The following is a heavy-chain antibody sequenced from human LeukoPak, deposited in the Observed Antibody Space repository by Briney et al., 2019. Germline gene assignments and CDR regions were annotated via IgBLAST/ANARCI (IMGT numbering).Heavy chain of an antibody. CDR3: ARGYYDSSGYPPYYYYMDV. J-gene: IGHJ6*03. CDR1: DGSISSYY. Sequence: SETLSLTCSVSDGSISSYYWGWIRQPPGKGLEWIGYIYTSGSTNYNPSLKSRVTISVDTSKNQFSLKLSSVTAADTAVYYCARGYYDSSGYPPYYYYMDVWGKGTTVTVSS. V-gene: IGHV4-4*09. CDR2: IYTSGST. D-gene: IGHD3-22*01.